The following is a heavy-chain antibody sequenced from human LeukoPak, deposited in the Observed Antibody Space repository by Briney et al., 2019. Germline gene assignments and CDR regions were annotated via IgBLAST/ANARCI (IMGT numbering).Heavy chain of an antibody. CDR3: AKDGLLFSGGSWPAYYFDY. V-gene: IGHV3-9*01. Sequence: GGSLRLSCAASGFTFDDYAMHWVRQAPGKGLGWVSGISWNSGSIGYADSVKGRFTISRDNAKNSLYLQMNSLRAEDTALYYCAKDGLLFSGGSWPAYYFDYWGQGTLVTVSS. CDR1: GFTFDDYA. J-gene: IGHJ4*02. D-gene: IGHD6-13*01. CDR2: ISWNSGSI.